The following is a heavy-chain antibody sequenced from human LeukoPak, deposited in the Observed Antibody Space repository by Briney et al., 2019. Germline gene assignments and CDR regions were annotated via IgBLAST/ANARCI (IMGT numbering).Heavy chain of an antibody. V-gene: IGHV3-21*01. CDR2: ISSSGSYI. Sequence: PGGSLRLSCEASGFTFSSYNMNWVRQAPGKGLEWVTSISSSGSYIYYADSVKGRFTISRGNAKNSVYLQMNSLRVEDTAVYYCARSGSGSFDYWGQGTLVTVSS. CDR1: GFTFSSYN. J-gene: IGHJ4*02. D-gene: IGHD3-10*01. CDR3: ARSGSGSFDY.